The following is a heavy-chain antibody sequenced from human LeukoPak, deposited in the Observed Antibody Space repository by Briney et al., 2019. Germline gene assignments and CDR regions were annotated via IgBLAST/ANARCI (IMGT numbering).Heavy chain of an antibody. Sequence: GGSLRLSCAASGFTFSSYAMSWVRQAPGKGLEWVSAISGSGGSTYYADSVKGRFTISRDNSKNTLYLQMNSLRAEDTAVYYCAKDPAVVPAGIQYYMDVWGKGTTVTVSS. CDR3: AKDPAVVPAGIQYYMDV. D-gene: IGHD2-2*01. CDR2: ISGSGGST. CDR1: GFTFSSYA. V-gene: IGHV3-23*01. J-gene: IGHJ6*03.